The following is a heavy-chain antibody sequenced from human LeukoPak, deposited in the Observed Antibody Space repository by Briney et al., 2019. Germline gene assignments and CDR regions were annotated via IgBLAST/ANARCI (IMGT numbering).Heavy chain of an antibody. CDR1: GFTFSSYG. J-gene: IGHJ4*02. Sequence: QPGGSLRLSCAASGFTFSSYGMNWVPQAPGKGLEWVSGISGSGGTPYYADSVRGRFTISRDNSERSLSLQVSSLRAVDTAVNSCTKTYCYYSDWVQGTLVTVPS. V-gene: IGHV3-23*01. D-gene: IGHD2/OR15-2a*01. CDR2: ISGSGGTP. CDR3: TKTYCYYSD.